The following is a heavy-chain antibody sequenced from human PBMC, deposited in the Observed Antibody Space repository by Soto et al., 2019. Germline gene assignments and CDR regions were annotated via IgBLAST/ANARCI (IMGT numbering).Heavy chain of an antibody. CDR2: IYYSGST. CDR1: GDSISSRSYY. V-gene: IGHV4-39*01. D-gene: IGHD2-21*02. Sequence: SETLSLTCTVTGDSISSRSYYWGWIRQPPGKGLEWIGSIYYSGSTYNNPSLRSRVSMSIDTSKDQFSLKLKSVTAEDTALYFCARQRTSVVTQAYFDVWGPGXLVTVSS. J-gene: IGHJ4*02. CDR3: ARQRTSVVTQAYFDV.